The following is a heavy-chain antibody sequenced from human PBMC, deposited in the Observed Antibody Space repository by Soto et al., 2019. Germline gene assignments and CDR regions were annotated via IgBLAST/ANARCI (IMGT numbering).Heavy chain of an antibody. CDR2: INAGNGNT. V-gene: IGHV1-3*01. CDR1: GYTFTSYA. J-gene: IGHJ4*02. D-gene: IGHD2-2*01. Sequence: GASVKVSCKASGYTFTSYAMHWVRQAPGQRLEWMGWINAGNGNTKYSQKFQGRVTITRDTSASTAYMELSSLRSEDTAVYYCAARCSSTSCALGLFDYWGQGTLVTVSS. CDR3: AARCSSTSCALGLFDY.